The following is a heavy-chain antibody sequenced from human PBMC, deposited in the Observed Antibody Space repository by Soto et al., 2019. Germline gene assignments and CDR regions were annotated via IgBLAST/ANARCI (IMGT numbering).Heavy chain of an antibody. Sequence: GGSLRLSCAASGFTFSSYSMNWVRQAPGKGLEWVSYISSSSSTIYYADSVKGRFTISRDNAKNSLYLQMNSLRDEDTAVYYCARCPIAARPDYYYYMDVWGKGTAVTVSS. J-gene: IGHJ6*03. CDR2: ISSSSSTI. CDR3: ARCPIAARPDYYYYMDV. CDR1: GFTFSSYS. D-gene: IGHD6-6*01. V-gene: IGHV3-48*02.